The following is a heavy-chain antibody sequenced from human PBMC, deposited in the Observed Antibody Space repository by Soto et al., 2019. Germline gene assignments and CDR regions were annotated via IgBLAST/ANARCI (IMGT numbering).Heavy chain of an antibody. V-gene: IGHV1-2*02. CDR3: ARPNYDILTGYYPDHDAFAI. Sequence: ASVKVSCKASGYTFTGYYMHWVRQAPGQGLEWMGWINPNSGGTNYAQKFQGRVTMTRDTSISTAYMELSRLRSDDTAVYYCARPNYDILTGYYPDHDAFAIWGQGTMVTASS. CDR2: INPNSGGT. J-gene: IGHJ3*02. D-gene: IGHD3-9*01. CDR1: GYTFTGYY.